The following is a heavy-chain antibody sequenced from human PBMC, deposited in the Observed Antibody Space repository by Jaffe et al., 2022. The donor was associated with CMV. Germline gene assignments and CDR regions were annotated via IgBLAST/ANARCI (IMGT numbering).Heavy chain of an antibody. CDR1: GFTFDDYA. CDR2: ISWNSGSI. V-gene: IGHV3-9*01. D-gene: IGHD3-10*01. J-gene: IGHJ4*02. Sequence: EVQLVESGGGLVQPGRSLRLSCAASGFTFDDYAMHWVRQAPGKGLEWVSGISWNSGSIGYADSVKGRFTISRDNAKNSLYLQMNSLRAEDTALYYCAKDMGHITMVRGVILGGLPDYWGQGTLVTVSS. CDR3: AKDMGHITMVRGVILGGLPDY.